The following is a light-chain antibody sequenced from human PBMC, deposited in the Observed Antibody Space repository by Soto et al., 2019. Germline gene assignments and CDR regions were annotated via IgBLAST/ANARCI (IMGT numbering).Light chain of an antibody. V-gene: IGKV3-11*01. CDR3: QQRGGWPPVFT. CDR1: QSIRRY. CDR2: DAS. Sequence: ESMLTQSPATLSLSPGERAALSCSASQSIRRYLAWYQQKPGQAPRLLIYDASNRVTGVPARFSGSGSGTDFTLTISSLEPEDFAVYYCQQRGGWPPVFTFGPGTKVAIK. J-gene: IGKJ3*01.